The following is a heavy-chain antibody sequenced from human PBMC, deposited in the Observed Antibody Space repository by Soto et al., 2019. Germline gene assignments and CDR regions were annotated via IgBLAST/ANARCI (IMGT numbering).Heavy chain of an antibody. CDR2: ISYDGSNK. Sequence: QVQLVESGGGVVQPGRSLRLSCAASGFTFSSYGMHWVRQAPGKGLEWVAVISYDGSNKYYADSVKGRFTISRDNSKNTLYLQMNSLRAEDTAVYYCAKEPEDIVVVPAATTGHLGQGTLVTVSS. V-gene: IGHV3-30*18. J-gene: IGHJ4*02. CDR1: GFTFSSYG. D-gene: IGHD2-2*01. CDR3: AKEPEDIVVVPAATTGH.